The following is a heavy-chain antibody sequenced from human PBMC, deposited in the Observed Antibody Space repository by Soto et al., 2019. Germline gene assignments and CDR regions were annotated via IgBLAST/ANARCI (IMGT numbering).Heavy chain of an antibody. Sequence: GASVKVSCKASGYTFTSYGISSVRQAPGQGLEWMGWISAYNGNTNYAQKLQGRVTMTTDTSTSTAYMELRSLRSDDTAVYYCAASYSGYDPRNWFDPWGQGTLVTVSS. D-gene: IGHD5-12*01. CDR1: GYTFTSYG. J-gene: IGHJ5*02. CDR2: ISAYNGNT. V-gene: IGHV1-18*04. CDR3: AASYSGYDPRNWFDP.